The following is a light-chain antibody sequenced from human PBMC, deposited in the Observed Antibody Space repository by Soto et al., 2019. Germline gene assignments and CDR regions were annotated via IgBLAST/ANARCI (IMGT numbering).Light chain of an antibody. CDR1: SSDVGGYNY. J-gene: IGLJ1*01. CDR2: EVS. Sequence: QSVLTQPASVSGSPGQSITISCTGTSSDVGGYNYVSWYQQYPGKAPKLMIYEVSNRPLGVSNRFSGSKSGNTASLTISGLQAEDEAEYYCSSYTSSTTDVFGTGTKLTVL. V-gene: IGLV2-14*01. CDR3: SSYTSSTTDV.